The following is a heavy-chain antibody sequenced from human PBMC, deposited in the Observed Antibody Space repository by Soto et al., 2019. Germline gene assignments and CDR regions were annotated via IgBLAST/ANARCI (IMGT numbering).Heavy chain of an antibody. V-gene: IGHV4-31*03. J-gene: IGHJ2*01. CDR3: ARARNAVPAYWYFDL. Sequence: SETLSLTCSVSGGSITTGGHYWSWVRQHPGKGLEWIGYIFYTGSTYYNPSLKSRTSISVDTSKNQFSLRLRSVTAADTAVYYCARARNAVPAYWYFDLWGRGTLVTVSS. CDR1: GGSITTGGHY. CDR2: IFYTGST.